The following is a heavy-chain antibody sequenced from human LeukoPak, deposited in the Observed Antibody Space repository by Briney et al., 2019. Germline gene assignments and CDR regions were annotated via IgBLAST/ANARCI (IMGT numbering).Heavy chain of an antibody. V-gene: IGHV4-30-4*01. J-gene: IGHJ4*02. CDR3: ASITYGSGSYYVFDY. Sequence: SETLSLTCTVSGGSISSGDYCWSWIRQPPGKGLEWIGYIYYSGSTYYNPSLKSRVIISVDTSKNQFSLKLSSVTAADTAVYYCASITYGSGSYYVFDYWGQGTLVTVSS. CDR1: GGSISSGDYC. D-gene: IGHD3-10*01. CDR2: IYYSGST.